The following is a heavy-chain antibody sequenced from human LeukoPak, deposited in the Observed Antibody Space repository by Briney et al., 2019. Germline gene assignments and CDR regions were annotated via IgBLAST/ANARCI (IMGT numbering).Heavy chain of an antibody. CDR2: ISAYNGNT. CDR3: ARAYSSGWHGSDY. CDR1: GYTFTSYG. J-gene: IGHJ4*02. Sequence: ASVKVSCKASGYTFTSYGISWVRQAHGQGLEWMGWISAYNGNTNYAQKLQGRVTMATETSTSTAYMELRSLRSDDTAVYYCARAYSSGWHGSDYWGQGTLVTVSS. D-gene: IGHD6-19*01. V-gene: IGHV1-18*01.